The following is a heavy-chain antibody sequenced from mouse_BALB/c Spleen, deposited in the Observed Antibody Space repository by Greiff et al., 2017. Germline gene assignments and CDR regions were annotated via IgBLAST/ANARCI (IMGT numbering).Heavy chain of an antibody. D-gene: IGHD2-1*01. V-gene: IGHV3-2*02. CDR3: ARTRNGKAY. CDR2: ISYSGST. Sequence: EVQLQESGPGLVKPSQSLSLTCTVTGYSITSDYAWNWIRQFPGNKLEWMGYISYSGSTSYNPSLKSRISITRDTSKNQFFLQLNSVTTEDTATYYCARTRNGKAYWGQGTLVTVSA. CDR1: GYSITSDYA. J-gene: IGHJ3*01.